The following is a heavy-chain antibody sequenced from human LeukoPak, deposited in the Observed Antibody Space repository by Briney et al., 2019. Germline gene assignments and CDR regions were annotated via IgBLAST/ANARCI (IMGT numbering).Heavy chain of an antibody. Sequence: SETLSLTCAVYGGSFSGYYWSWIRQPPGKGLEWIGEINHSGSTNYNPSLKSRVTISVDTSKNQFSLKLSSVTAADTAVYYCAPCVVNWFDPWGQGTPVTVSS. D-gene: IGHD2-15*01. CDR2: INHSGST. CDR3: APCVVNWFDP. CDR1: GGSFSGYY. J-gene: IGHJ5*02. V-gene: IGHV4-34*01.